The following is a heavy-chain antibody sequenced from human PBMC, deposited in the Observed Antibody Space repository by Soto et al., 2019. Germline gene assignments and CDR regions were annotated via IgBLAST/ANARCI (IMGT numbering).Heavy chain of an antibody. CDR3: ARNPYDSSGYASDYFDY. CDR2: IIPIFGTA. Sequence: SVKVSCKASGGTFSSYAISWVRQAPGQGLEWMGGIIPIFGTANYAQKFQGRVTITADESTSTAYMELSSLRSEDTAVYYCARNPYDSSGYASDYFDYWGQGTLVTVSS. V-gene: IGHV1-69*13. J-gene: IGHJ4*02. D-gene: IGHD3-22*01. CDR1: GGTFSSYA.